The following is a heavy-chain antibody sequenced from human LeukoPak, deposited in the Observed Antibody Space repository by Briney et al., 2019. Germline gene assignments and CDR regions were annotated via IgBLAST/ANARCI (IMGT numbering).Heavy chain of an antibody. CDR1: GFTFSSYW. CDR2: IKQDGSEK. CDR3: ARETTVVTDTAWFDP. Sequence: GGSLRLSCAASGFTFSSYWMSWVRQAPGKGLEWVANIKQDGSEKYYVDSVKGRFTISRDNAKNSLYLQMNSLRAEDTAVYYCARETTVVTDTAWFDPWGQGALVTVSS. J-gene: IGHJ5*02. V-gene: IGHV3-7*01. D-gene: IGHD4-23*01.